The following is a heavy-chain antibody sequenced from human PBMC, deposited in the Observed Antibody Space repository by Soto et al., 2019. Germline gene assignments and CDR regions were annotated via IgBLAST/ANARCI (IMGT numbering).Heavy chain of an antibody. CDR3: ARRVAGTEGNWFDP. CDR1: GYTLTSYG. V-gene: IGHV1-18*01. Sequence: ASVKVSRKASGYTLTSYGIGWVRQAPGQGLEWMGWISAYNGNTNYAQKLQGRVTMTTDTSTSTAYMELRSLRSDDTAVYYCARRVAGTEGNWFDPWGQGTLVTVSS. J-gene: IGHJ5*02. D-gene: IGHD6-19*01. CDR2: ISAYNGNT.